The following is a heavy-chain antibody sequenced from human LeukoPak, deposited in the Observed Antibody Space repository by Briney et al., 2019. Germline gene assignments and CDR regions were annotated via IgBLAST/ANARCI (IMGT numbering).Heavy chain of an antibody. CDR1: GYTFTVYN. CDR3: ARWVSNTAMVDDAIDM. J-gene: IGHJ3*02. D-gene: IGHD5-18*01. Sequence: ASVKVSFKTSGYTFTVYNMHWGRQAPGQGLEWMGWINPNSGGTNYAQKFQGRVTMTRDTSISTAYMELSRLRSDDTAVYYCARWVSNTAMVDDAIDMWGQGTMVTVSS. CDR2: INPNSGGT. V-gene: IGHV1-2*02.